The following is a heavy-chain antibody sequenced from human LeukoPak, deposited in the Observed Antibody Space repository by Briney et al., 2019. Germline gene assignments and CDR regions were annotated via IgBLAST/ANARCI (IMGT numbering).Heavy chain of an antibody. CDR3: AREFEATGFWALDY. D-gene: IGHD3-16*01. V-gene: IGHV3-74*01. Sequence: GRSLRLSCTVSGFTFNTYWMHWVRQAPGKGLVWVSRMNNDGRVISYADSVKGRFTISRDNAKNTLYLQMNSLRAEDTAVYYCAREFEATGFWALDYWGQGTLVTASS. J-gene: IGHJ4*02. CDR2: MNNDGRVI. CDR1: GFTFNTYW.